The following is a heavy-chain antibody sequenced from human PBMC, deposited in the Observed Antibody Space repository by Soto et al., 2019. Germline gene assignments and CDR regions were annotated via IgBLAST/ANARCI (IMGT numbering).Heavy chain of an antibody. D-gene: IGHD3-16*01. Sequence: EVQLVESRGGLVQPGGSLRLSCAASGFTFSSYDMHWVRQAPGKGLEYISAISSNGGITYYANSVKGRFTISRDNSKNMMYLQMGSLRAEDMAVYYCVRDTSFDYWGQGTLVTVSS. CDR1: GFTFSSYD. CDR2: ISSNGGIT. J-gene: IGHJ4*02. CDR3: VRDTSFDY. V-gene: IGHV3-64*01.